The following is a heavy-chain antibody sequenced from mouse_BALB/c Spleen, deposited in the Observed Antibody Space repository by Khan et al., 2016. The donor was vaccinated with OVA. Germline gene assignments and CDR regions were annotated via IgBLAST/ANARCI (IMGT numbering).Heavy chain of an antibody. J-gene: IGHJ2*01. Sequence: VQLKESGPGLVKPSQSLSLTCTVTGYSITSDYAWNWIRQFPGNKLEWMGYISYSGNTKYNPSLKSRISVTLDTSKNQFFLKLNSVTTEDTATYYCVRVYGGDFDYWGQGTTLTVSS. D-gene: IGHD2-10*02. CDR3: VRVYGGDFDY. CDR2: ISYSGNT. V-gene: IGHV3-2*02. CDR1: GYSITSDYA.